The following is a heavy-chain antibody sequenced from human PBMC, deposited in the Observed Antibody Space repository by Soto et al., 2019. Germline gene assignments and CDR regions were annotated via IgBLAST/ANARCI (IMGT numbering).Heavy chain of an antibody. D-gene: IGHD3-10*01. CDR1: GFPFSSTD. V-gene: IGHV3-23*01. J-gene: IGHJ5*02. CDR2: IDGSGGTT. Sequence: GPLLLPCAASGFPFSSTDMTWVRQAPGKGLDWVSTIDGSGGTTYYADSVKGRFTISRDNSMNTVYLQMNSLRADDKALYYCAKNSGWFNTWGQGALVTVSS. CDR3: AKNSGWFNT.